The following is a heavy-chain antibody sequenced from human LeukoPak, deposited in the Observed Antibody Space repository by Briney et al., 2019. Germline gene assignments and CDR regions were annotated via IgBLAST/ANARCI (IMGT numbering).Heavy chain of an antibody. V-gene: IGHV3-30*02. D-gene: IGHD6-6*01. CDR2: IRNDGSNK. CDR1: GFIFSSYG. CDR3: ARDGYSSSFYFDY. J-gene: IGHJ4*02. Sequence: GGSLRLSCAASGFIFSSYGMHWVRQAPGKGLEWVAFIRNDGSNKYYADSVRGRFTISRDNSKNTLYLQMNSLRAEDTAVYYCARDGYSSSFYFDYWGQGTLVTVSS.